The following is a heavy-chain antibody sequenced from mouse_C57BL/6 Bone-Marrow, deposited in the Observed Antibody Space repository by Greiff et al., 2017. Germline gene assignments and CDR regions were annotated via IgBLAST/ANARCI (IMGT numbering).Heavy chain of an antibody. CDR3: TTGGYWYFDV. CDR2: IDPENGDT. V-gene: IGHV14-4*01. Sequence: EVKLQESGAELVRPGASVKLSCTASGFNIKDDYMHWVKQRPEQGLEWIGWIDPENGDTEYASKFQGKATITADTSSNTAYRQLSSLTSEDTAVYYCTTGGYWYFDVWGTGTTVTVSS. J-gene: IGHJ1*03. CDR1: GFNIKDDY. D-gene: IGHD1-1*02.